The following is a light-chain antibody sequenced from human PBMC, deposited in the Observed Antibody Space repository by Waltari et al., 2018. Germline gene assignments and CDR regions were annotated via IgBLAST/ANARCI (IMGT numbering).Light chain of an antibody. V-gene: IGLV1-47*01. J-gene: IGLJ3*02. CDR1: SSNIGSNY. CDR3: AAWDDSLSGFWV. CDR2: RNN. Sequence: SVLTQPPSASGTPGQRVTISCSGSSSNIGSNYVYWYQQLPGMAPKLLIFRNNQRPSGVPDRFSGSRSGTSASLAISGLRSDDEADYYCAAWDDSLSGFWVFGGGTKLTVL.